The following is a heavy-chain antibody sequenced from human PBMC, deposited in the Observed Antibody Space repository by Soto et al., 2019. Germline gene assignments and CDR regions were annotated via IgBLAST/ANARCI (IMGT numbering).Heavy chain of an antibody. D-gene: IGHD1-1*01. CDR3: AKDRRLWFEP. CDR1: GFTFSSYG. J-gene: IGHJ5*02. Sequence: LRLSCAASGFTFSSYGMHWVRQSPGKGLEWVAVISYDGSNKYYADSVKGRFTISRDNAKKTLYLQMKSPRAEDTAVYYCAKDRRLWFEPWGQGTMVTVSS. CDR2: ISYDGSNK. V-gene: IGHV3-30*18.